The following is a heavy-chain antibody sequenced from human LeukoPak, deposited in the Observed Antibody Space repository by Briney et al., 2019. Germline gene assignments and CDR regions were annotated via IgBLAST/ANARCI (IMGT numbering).Heavy chain of an antibody. D-gene: IGHD4-17*01. CDR3: AKAGRKLNYGPFDY. Sequence: GGSLRLSCVASGFTFSNYAMSWVRQAPGKGLEWVSSISGSGGSTYYADSVKGRFTISRDNSKNTLYLQMNSLRAEDTAVYYCAKAGRKLNYGPFDYWGQGTLVTVSS. V-gene: IGHV3-23*01. CDR1: GFTFSNYA. CDR2: ISGSGGST. J-gene: IGHJ4*02.